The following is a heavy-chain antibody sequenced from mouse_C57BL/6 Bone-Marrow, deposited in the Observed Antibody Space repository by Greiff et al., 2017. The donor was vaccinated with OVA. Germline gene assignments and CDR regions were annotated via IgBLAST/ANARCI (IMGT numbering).Heavy chain of an antibody. CDR3: ATMVTTGDWYFDV. V-gene: IGHV1-47*01. Sequence: LQESGAELVKPGASVKMSCKASGYTFTTYPIEWMKQNHGKSLEWIGNFHPYNDDTKYNEKFKGKATLTVEKSSSTVYLELSRLTSDDSAVYYCATMVTTGDWYFDVWGTGTTVTVSS. J-gene: IGHJ1*03. D-gene: IGHD2-2*01. CDR1: GYTFTTYP. CDR2: FHPYNDDT.